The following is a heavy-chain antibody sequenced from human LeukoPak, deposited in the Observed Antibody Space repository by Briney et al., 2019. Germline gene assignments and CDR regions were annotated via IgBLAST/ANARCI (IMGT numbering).Heavy chain of an antibody. D-gene: IGHD3-22*01. Sequence: PGGSLRLSCAASGFPFSSFPMSWVRHFPGKGLEWVSAITTDGDTYYEDSVKGRFTISRDNSKNTLYLQMNSLRAENTAVYYCXKDXGRWLHPDNDSXGQGTLVTVSS. V-gene: IGHV3-23*01. J-gene: IGHJ4*02. CDR2: ITTDGDT. CDR1: GFPFSSFP. CDR3: XKDXGRWLHPDNDS.